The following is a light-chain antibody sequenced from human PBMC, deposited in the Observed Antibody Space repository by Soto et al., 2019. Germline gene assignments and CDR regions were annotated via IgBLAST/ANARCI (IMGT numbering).Light chain of an antibody. CDR3: CSYAVNSLWV. CDR1: SSDVGGYNY. CDR2: DVS. J-gene: IGLJ3*02. V-gene: IGLV2-11*01. Sequence: QSALTQPRSVSGSRGQSVTISCTGTSSDVGGYNYVSWYQQHPGKAPKLVIYDVSKRPSGVPDRFSGSKSANTASLTISGLQAEDEADYYCCSYAVNSLWVFGGGTKLTVL.